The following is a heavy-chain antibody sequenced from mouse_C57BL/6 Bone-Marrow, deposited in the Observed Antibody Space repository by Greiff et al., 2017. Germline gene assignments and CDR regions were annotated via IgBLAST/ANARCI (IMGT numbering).Heavy chain of an antibody. Sequence: DVMLVESGGGLVKPGGSLKLSCAASGFTFSSYAMSWVRQTPEKRLEWVATISDGGSYTYYPDNVKGRFTISRDNAKNNLYLQLSHLKSEDTAMYYCARGSYDYDEGFDYWGQGTTLTVSS. CDR3: ARGSYDYDEGFDY. CDR1: GFTFSSYA. D-gene: IGHD2-4*01. CDR2: ISDGGSYT. J-gene: IGHJ2*01. V-gene: IGHV5-4*03.